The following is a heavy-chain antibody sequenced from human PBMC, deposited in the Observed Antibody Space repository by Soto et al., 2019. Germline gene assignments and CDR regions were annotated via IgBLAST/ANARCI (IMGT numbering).Heavy chain of an antibody. D-gene: IGHD3-22*01. Sequence: GGSLRLSCTASGFTFSAYGMHWVRQAPGKGLEWVAAISHDGTNKNYGDSVKGRFTISRDNSKKTLYLQMNSLRPEDTALYYCAKDEYYYSRSGYYIFDSWGQGTLVTVSS. V-gene: IGHV3-30*18. J-gene: IGHJ4*02. CDR2: ISHDGTNK. CDR1: GFTFSAYG. CDR3: AKDEYYYSRSGYYIFDS.